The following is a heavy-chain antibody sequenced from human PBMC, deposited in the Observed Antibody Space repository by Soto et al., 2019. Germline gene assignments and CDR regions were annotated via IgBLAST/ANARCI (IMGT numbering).Heavy chain of an antibody. CDR1: GFTFASSA. CDR3: AAARLDPEHCYYGMDV. V-gene: IGHV1-58*01. D-gene: IGHD5-18*01. J-gene: IGHJ6*02. CDR2: IVVGSGNT. Sequence: SVKVSCKASGFTFASSAVQWVRQARGQRLEWIGWIVVGSGNTNYAQKFQERVTITRDMSTSTAYMELSSLRSEDTAVYYCAAARLDPEHCYYGMDVWGQGTTVTVSS.